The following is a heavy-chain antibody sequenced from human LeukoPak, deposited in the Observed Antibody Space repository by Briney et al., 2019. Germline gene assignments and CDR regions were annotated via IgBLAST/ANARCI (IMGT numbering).Heavy chain of an antibody. CDR3: ARDNSGSYYGSDY. J-gene: IGHJ4*02. Sequence: GGSLRLSCAASGFTFSSYGMHWVRQAPGKGLEWVAVIWYDGSNKYYADSVKGRFTISRDNSKNTLYLQMNSLRAEDTAVYYCARDNSGSYYGSDYWGQGTPVTISS. CDR1: GFTFSSYG. V-gene: IGHV3-33*01. CDR2: IWYDGSNK. D-gene: IGHD1-26*01.